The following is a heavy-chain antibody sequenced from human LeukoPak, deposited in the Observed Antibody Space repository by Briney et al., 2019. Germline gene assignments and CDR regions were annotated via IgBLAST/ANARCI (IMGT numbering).Heavy chain of an antibody. Sequence: KPSETLSLTCAVYGGSFSGYYWSWIRQPPGMGLEWIGEINHSGSTNYNPSLKSRVTISVDTSKNQFSLKLSSVTAADTAVYYCARGAGSLFDYWGQGTLVTVSS. CDR2: INHSGST. D-gene: IGHD6-6*01. V-gene: IGHV4-34*01. CDR3: ARGAGSLFDY. CDR1: GGSFSGYY. J-gene: IGHJ4*02.